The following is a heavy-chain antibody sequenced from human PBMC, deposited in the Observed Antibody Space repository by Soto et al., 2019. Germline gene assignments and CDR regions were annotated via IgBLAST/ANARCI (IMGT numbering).Heavy chain of an antibody. CDR2: ISYDGSNK. CDR3: ARDVLEVISSPAFDY. Sequence: GGSLRLSCAASGFTFSSYAMHWVRQAPGKGLEWVAVISYDGSNKYYADSVKGRFTISRDNSKNTLYLQMNSLRAEDTAVYYCARDVLEVISSPAFDYWGQGTLVTVSS. CDR1: GFTFSSYA. J-gene: IGHJ4*02. D-gene: IGHD3-3*02. V-gene: IGHV3-30-3*01.